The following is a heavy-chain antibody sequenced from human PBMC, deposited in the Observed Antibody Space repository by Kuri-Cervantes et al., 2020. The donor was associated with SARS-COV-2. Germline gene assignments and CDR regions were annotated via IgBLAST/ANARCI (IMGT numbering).Heavy chain of an antibody. CDR3: ARDTGTYCSDISCYGYYYYYGMEV. D-gene: IGHD2-2*01. CDR1: GGSIKTYF. Sequence: GSLRLSCTVSGGSIKTYFWTWIRQSPGKGLEWIGHIYSTGATNYNPSLKSRVAISLDTSKSQFSLKLNSVTAADTALYYCARDTGTYCSDISCYGYYYYYGMEVWGGGTTVTVSS. V-gene: IGHV4-59*01. CDR2: IYSTGAT. J-gene: IGHJ6*01.